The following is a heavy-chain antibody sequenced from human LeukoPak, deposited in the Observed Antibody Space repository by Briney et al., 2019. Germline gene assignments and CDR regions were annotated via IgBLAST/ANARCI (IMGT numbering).Heavy chain of an antibody. CDR1: GFTFSSYS. V-gene: IGHV3-48*01. CDR2: ISSSSSTI. CDR3: ARSNEDAFDI. Sequence: PGGSLRLSCAASGFTFSSYSMNWVRQAPGKGLEWVSYISSSSSTIYYADSVKGRFTISRDNAKNSLYLQMNSLRAEDTAVYYCARSNEDAFDIWGQGTMVTVYS. D-gene: IGHD4-11*01. J-gene: IGHJ3*02.